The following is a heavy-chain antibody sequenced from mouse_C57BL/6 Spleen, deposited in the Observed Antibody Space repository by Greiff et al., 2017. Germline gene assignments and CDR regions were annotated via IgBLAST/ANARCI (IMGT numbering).Heavy chain of an antibody. D-gene: IGHD1-1*01. CDR1: GFTFSDYG. CDR2: ISSGSSTI. J-gene: IGHJ2*01. CDR3: ARGGYYYGTPDY. Sequence: EVQLQESGGGLVKPGGSLKLSCAASGFTFSDYGMHWVRQAPEKGLEWVAYISSGSSTIYYADTVKGRFTISRDNAKNTLFLQMTSLRSEDTAMYYCARGGYYYGTPDYCGQGTTLTVSS. V-gene: IGHV5-17*01.